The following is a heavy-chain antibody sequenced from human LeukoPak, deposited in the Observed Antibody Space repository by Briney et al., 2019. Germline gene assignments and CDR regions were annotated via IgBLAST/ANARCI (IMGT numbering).Heavy chain of an antibody. D-gene: IGHD3-16*01. J-gene: IGHJ4*02. CDR2: ISLSGST. CDR3: AKTGAPMGGY. Sequence: SETLSLTRTPSGGSLSGDNYYWSWIRQPPGKGLQWIAYISLSGSTNYNPSLKSRVTISLDTSKNQFPLRLTSVTAADTAVYYCAKTGAPMGGYWGQGTLVTVSS. V-gene: IGHV4-61*01. CDR1: GGSLSGDNYY.